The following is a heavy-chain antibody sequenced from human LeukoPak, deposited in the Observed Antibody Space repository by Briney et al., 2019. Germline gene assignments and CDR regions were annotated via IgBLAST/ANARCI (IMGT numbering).Heavy chain of an antibody. D-gene: IGHD3-16*01. CDR3: ARHLRWAGSFTFLGVFPPPHRVFNY. CDR1: GGSISSSSYY. V-gene: IGHV4-39*01. CDR2: IYYSGST. J-gene: IGHJ4*02. Sequence: SETLSLTCTVSGGSISSSSYYWGWIRQPPGKGLEWIGSIYYSGSTYYNPSLKSRVTISVDTSKNQFSLKLSSVTAADTAVYYCARHLRWAGSFTFLGVFPPPHRVFNYGGQGPLVTVPS.